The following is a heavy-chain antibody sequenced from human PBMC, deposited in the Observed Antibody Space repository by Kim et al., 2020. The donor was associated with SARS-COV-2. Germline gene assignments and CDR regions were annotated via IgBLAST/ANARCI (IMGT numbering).Heavy chain of an antibody. V-gene: IGHV3-30*18. J-gene: IGHJ4*01. CDR1: GFTFSSNG. CDR2: ISSDGGNK. Sequence: GGSLRLSCAASGFTFSSNGMHWVRQAPGKGLEWVEIISSDGGNKNYADSVKGRFTISRDNSKNMLHLQMNSLRAEDTAVYYCAKDLSGGWTHDYWGHGTLVTVSS. D-gene: IGHD6-25*01. CDR3: AKDLSGGWTHDY.